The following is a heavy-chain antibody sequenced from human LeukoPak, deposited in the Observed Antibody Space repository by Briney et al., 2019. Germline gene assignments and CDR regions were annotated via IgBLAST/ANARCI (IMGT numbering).Heavy chain of an antibody. CDR2: INEDGSTT. Sequence: GGSLGLSCAASGFTFRSYWVGWVRQTPGKGLEWLANINEDGSTTYYVDSVKGRFTISRNNADNSLYLQMNSLRAEDTAVYYCARDATRGGDFDSWGQGTLVTVSS. J-gene: IGHJ4*02. D-gene: IGHD2-15*01. V-gene: IGHV3-7*01. CDR3: ARDATRGGDFDS. CDR1: GFTFRSYW.